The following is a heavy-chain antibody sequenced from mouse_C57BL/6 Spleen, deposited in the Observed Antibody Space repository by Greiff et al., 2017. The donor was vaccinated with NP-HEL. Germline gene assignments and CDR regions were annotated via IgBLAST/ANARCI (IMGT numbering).Heavy chain of an antibody. V-gene: IGHV14-4*01. Sequence: EVQLVESGAELVRPGASVKLSCTASGFNIKDDYMHWVKQRPEQGPEWVGWIDPENGDTEYASKFQGKATITADTSSNTAYLQLSSLTSEDTAVYYCTTGITTVAIMDYWGQGTSVTVSS. CDR1: GFNIKDDY. D-gene: IGHD1-1*01. CDR2: IDPENGDT. CDR3: TTGITTVAIMDY. J-gene: IGHJ4*01.